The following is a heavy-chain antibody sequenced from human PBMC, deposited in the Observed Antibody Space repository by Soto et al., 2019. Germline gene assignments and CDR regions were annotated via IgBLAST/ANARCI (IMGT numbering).Heavy chain of an antibody. CDR3: ASGIQLWLRRINNGYSG. J-gene: IGHJ4*02. CDR2: IIPMFGTA. V-gene: IGHV1-69*12. Sequence: QVQLVQSGAEVKKPESTLKVSCKTPGDTFRTYAISWVRQAPGQGLEWMGGIIPMFGTANYAQRFQDRVTITADESTNTVYMELSSLRPEDTAVYFCASGIQLWLRRINNGYSGWGQGTLVTVST. CDR1: GDTFRTYA. D-gene: IGHD5-18*01.